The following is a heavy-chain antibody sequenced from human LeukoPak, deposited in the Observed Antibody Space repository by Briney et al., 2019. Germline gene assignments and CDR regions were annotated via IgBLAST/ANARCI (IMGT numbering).Heavy chain of an antibody. J-gene: IGHJ4*02. CDR1: GGSISSYS. CDR3: ARGIPNWGSEVAYFDF. Sequence: PSETLSLTCTVSGGSISSYSWSWIRQPAGKGLEWIGRIYTSGSTNYNPSLKSRVTISVDKSKNQFSLKLSSVTAADTAVYYCARGIPNWGSEVAYFDFWGQGTLVTVSS. CDR2: IYTSGST. V-gene: IGHV4-4*07. D-gene: IGHD7-27*01.